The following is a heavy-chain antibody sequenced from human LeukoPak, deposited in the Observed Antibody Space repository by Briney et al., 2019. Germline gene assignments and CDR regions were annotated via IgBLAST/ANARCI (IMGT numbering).Heavy chain of an antibody. CDR1: GFTFSSYE. Sequence: GGSLRLSCAASGFTFSSYEMNWVRQAPGKGPEWVSYISSSGSTIYYADSVKGRFTISRDNAKNSLYLQMNSLRAEDTAVYYCAGFGITMIVEKYYFDYWGQGTLVTVSS. V-gene: IGHV3-48*03. D-gene: IGHD3-22*01. J-gene: IGHJ4*02. CDR3: AGFGITMIVEKYYFDY. CDR2: ISSSGSTI.